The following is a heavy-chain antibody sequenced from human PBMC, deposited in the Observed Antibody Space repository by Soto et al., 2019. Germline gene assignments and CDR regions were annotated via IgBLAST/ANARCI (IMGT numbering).Heavy chain of an antibody. CDR3: ARHDYGGPGYYYYGMDV. Sequence: PSETLSLTCTVSGGSISSGDYYWSWIRQPPGKGLEWIGYIYYSGSTYYNPSLKSRVTISVDTSKNQFSLKLSSATAADTAVYYCARHDYGGPGYYYYGMDVWGQGTTVTVSS. CDR2: IYYSGST. V-gene: IGHV4-30-4*01. CDR1: GGSISSGDYY. J-gene: IGHJ6*02. D-gene: IGHD4-17*01.